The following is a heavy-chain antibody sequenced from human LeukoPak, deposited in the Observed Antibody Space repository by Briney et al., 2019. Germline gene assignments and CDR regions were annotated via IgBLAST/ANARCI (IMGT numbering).Heavy chain of an antibody. J-gene: IGHJ4*02. CDR3: ARVTDDYVWATDFDY. CDR1: GFTFSSYW. CDR2: IKQDGSEK. D-gene: IGHD3-16*01. V-gene: IGHV3-7*01. Sequence: GGSLRLSCAASGFTFSSYWMSWVRQALGKGLEWVANIKQDGSEKYYVDSVKGRFTISRDNAKNSLYLQMNSLRAEDTAVYYCARVTDDYVWATDFDYWGQGTLVTVSS.